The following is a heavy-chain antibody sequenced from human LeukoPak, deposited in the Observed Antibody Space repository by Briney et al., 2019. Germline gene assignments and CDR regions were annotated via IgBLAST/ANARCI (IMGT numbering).Heavy chain of an antibody. D-gene: IGHD2-21*01. CDR1: GGSISSSSYY. Sequence: SETLSLTCTVSGGSISSSSYYWGWIRQPPGKGLEWIGSIYYSGSTYYNPSLKSRVTISVDTSKNQFSLKLSSVTAADTAVYYCERREGPLFDYWGQGTLVTVSS. J-gene: IGHJ4*02. V-gene: IGHV4-39*01. CDR3: ERREGPLFDY. CDR2: IYYSGST.